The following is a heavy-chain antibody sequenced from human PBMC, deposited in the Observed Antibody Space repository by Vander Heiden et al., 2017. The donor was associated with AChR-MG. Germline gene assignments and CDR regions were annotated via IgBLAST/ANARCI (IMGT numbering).Heavy chain of an antibody. CDR3: AKGLKWDLPVND. Sequence: EVQLLESGGGWVQPGASLRLSCAAYGFTSSSYAMTLVRQAPGKGLEWVSVISESGKYTFYADSVKGRFTTSRDKSKNTLYLQMNSLRAEDTALYYCAKGLKWDLPVNDWGQGTLVTVSS. CDR1: GFTSSSYA. J-gene: IGHJ4*02. CDR2: ISESGKYT. V-gene: IGHV3-23*01. D-gene: IGHD1-26*01.